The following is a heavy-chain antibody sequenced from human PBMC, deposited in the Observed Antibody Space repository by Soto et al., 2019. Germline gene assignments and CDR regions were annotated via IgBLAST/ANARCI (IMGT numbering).Heavy chain of an antibody. J-gene: IGHJ4*02. CDR1: EFTFSRYA. D-gene: IGHD5-12*01. V-gene: IGHV3-30*18. Sequence: QLQLVESGGGVVQPGRSLRLSCADSEFTFSRYAMHWVRQAPGKGLEWVAAISIDGSEKYYVDSVKGRCTISRDNSKSTLYVQMNSLRAEDTAVYFSAKVGRYDGYEPIDSWGQGTLVTVSS. CDR3: AKVGRYDGYEPIDS. CDR2: ISIDGSEK.